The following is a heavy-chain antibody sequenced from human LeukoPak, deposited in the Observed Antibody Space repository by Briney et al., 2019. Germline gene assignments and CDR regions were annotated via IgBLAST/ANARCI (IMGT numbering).Heavy chain of an antibody. CDR3: ARQTHKYYDFWSGYFRWFDP. V-gene: IGHV4-59*08. J-gene: IGHJ5*02. CDR2: TYYSGST. CDR1: GGSISSYY. D-gene: IGHD3-3*01. Sequence: SETLSLTCTVSGGSISSYYWSWIRQPPGEGLEWIGYTYYSGSTNYNPSLKSRVTISVDTSKNQFSLKLSSVTAADTAVYYCARQTHKYYDFWSGYFRWFDPWGQGTLVTVSS.